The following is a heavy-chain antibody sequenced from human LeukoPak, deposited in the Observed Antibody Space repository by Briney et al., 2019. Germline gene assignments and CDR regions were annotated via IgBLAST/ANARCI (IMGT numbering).Heavy chain of an antibody. CDR2: IYHSGST. J-gene: IGHJ6*03. D-gene: IGHD2-21*01. V-gene: IGHV4-30-2*01. Sequence: SETLSLTCTVSGGSISSGGYYWSWIRQPPGKGLEWIGYIYHSGSTNYNPSLKSRVTISVDTSKNQFSLKLSSVTAADTAVYYCARKGGFCGGDCYSLYYYYYYMDVWGKGTTVTVSS. CDR1: GGSISSGGYY. CDR3: ARKGGFCGGDCYSLYYYYYYMDV.